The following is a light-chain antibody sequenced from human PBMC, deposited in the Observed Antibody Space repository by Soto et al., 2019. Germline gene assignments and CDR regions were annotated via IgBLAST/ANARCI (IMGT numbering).Light chain of an antibody. Sequence: DIVMTQSPLSLSVTPGEPASISCRSSQSLLNSNGYYYLDWYVQKPGQSPQLLIYLNSNRAPGVPDRFSGSGSGTDFTLKISRVEAEDVGFYYCLESLQIPWTFGQGTKVEIK. CDR3: LESLQIPWT. J-gene: IGKJ1*01. V-gene: IGKV2-28*01. CDR2: LNS. CDR1: QSLLNSNGYYY.